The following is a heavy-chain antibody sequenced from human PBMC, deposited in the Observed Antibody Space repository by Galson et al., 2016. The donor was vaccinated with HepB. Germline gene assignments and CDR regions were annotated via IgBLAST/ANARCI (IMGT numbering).Heavy chain of an antibody. Sequence: SLRLSCAASGFTFSRYGFHWVRQAPGKGLEWVAVITNDGVIKYYTDSVKGRFTISRDNSRNTLDLQMNSLRAEDTALYYCARDDDRSGNNLDYWGQGTLVTVSP. V-gene: IGHV3-33*05. CDR1: GFTFSRYG. J-gene: IGHJ4*02. D-gene: IGHD3-22*01. CDR3: ARDDDRSGNNLDY. CDR2: ITNDGVIK.